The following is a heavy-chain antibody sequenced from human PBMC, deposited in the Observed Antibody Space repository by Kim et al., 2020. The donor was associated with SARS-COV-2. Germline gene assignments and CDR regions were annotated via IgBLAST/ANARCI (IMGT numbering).Heavy chain of an antibody. D-gene: IGHD1-1*01. V-gene: IGHV1-18*01. Sequence: ASVKVSCKASGYTFISNDINWVRQAPGQGLEWMGWISPHTGQTNFAQKFHDRVTMTTDKSTSTTYMELLSLIADDTAVYFCAREVGGNYYYDYWGQGTPVTVSS. CDR3: AREVGGNYYYDY. CDR1: GYTFISND. CDR2: ISPHTGQT. J-gene: IGHJ4*02.